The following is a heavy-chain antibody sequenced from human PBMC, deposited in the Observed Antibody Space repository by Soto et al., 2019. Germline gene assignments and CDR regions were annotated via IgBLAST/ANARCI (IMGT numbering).Heavy chain of an antibody. CDR2: IYTSASI. CDR3: ARDREAGYNFYYGMDV. D-gene: IGHD6-19*01. J-gene: IGHJ6*02. CDR1: GADINTYS. V-gene: IGHV4-4*07. Sequence: KASETLSLTCSVSGADINTYSWTWIRQPAGKGLEWIGRIYTSASINYNPSLKGRVTLSVDTSTNQVSLRLASVTAADTAIYYCARDREAGYNFYYGMDVWGHGTLVTVSS.